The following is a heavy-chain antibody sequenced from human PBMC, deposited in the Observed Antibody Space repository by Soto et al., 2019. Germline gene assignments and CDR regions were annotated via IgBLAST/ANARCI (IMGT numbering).Heavy chain of an antibody. CDR3: ARHETGSSGWFNWFVP. D-gene: IGHD6-19*01. CDR2: IYYSGST. V-gene: IGHV4-59*08. CDR1: GGSISSYY. Sequence: QVQLQESGPGLVKPSETLSLTCTVSGGSISSYYWSWIRQPPGKGLEWIGYIYYSGSTNYNPSLKSRVTISVHTSKNQFSLKLSSVTAADTAVYYCARHETGSSGWFNWFVPWGQGTLVTVSS. J-gene: IGHJ5*02.